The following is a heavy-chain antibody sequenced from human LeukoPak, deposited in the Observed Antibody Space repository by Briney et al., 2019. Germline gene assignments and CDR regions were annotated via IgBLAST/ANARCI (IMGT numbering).Heavy chain of an antibody. CDR2: LYYMRGA. CDR3: ARHSIYSSGWYNWFDP. D-gene: IGHD6-19*01. Sequence: SETLSLTCTVSGGSISGYYWSWSRQPPGKGVEWIGNLYYMRGAWYKSSLKSRVTTSVDTSRNEFSLKLSSVTAADTAVYYCARHSIYSSGWYNWFDPWGQGTLVTVSS. CDR1: GGSISGYY. V-gene: IGHV4-59*08. J-gene: IGHJ5*02.